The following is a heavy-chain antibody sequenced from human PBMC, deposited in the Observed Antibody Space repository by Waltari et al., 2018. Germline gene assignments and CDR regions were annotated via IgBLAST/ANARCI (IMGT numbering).Heavy chain of an antibody. CDR3: ARERVPAAIRSYYYYYMDV. V-gene: IGHV4-4*07. Sequence: QVQLQESGPGLVKPSETLSLTCTVSGGSISSYYWSWIRQPAGKGLEWIGRIYTSGSTNYNPSLKSRVTMSVDTSKNQFSLKLSSVTAADTAVYYCARERVPAAIRSYYYYYMDVWGKGTTVTISS. J-gene: IGHJ6*03. D-gene: IGHD2-2*02. CDR2: IYTSGST. CDR1: GGSISSYY.